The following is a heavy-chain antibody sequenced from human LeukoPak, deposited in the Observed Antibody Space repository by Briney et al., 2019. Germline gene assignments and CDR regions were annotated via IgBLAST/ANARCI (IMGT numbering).Heavy chain of an antibody. CDR3: ARVGGSYRQQNDY. D-gene: IGHD3-16*02. CDR2: ISSSGSTI. V-gene: IGHV3-48*03. Sequence: PGGSLRLSCAASGFTFSSYEMNWVRQAPGKGLEWVSYISSSGSTIYYVDSVKGRFTISRDNAKNSLYLQMNSLRAEDTAVYYCARVGGSYRQQNDYWGRGTLVTVSS. CDR1: GFTFSSYE. J-gene: IGHJ4*02.